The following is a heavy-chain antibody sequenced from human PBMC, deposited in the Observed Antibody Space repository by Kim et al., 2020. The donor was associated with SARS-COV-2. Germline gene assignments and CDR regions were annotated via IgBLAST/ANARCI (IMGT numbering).Heavy chain of an antibody. V-gene: IGHV4-39*02. D-gene: IGHD5-12*01. Sequence: SHTPPLKRRVTISVDTSNNPFSLRLSSVTAADTAVYYCARLRSGVGWFDPWGQGTLVTVSS. CDR3: ARLRSGVGWFDP. J-gene: IGHJ5*02.